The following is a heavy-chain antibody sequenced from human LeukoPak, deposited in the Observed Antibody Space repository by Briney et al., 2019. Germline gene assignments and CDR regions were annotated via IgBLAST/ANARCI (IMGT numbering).Heavy chain of an antibody. J-gene: IGHJ4*02. CDR3: AKGLTNLGDD. V-gene: IGHV3-23*01. CDR2: LSGSGSSA. Sequence: GGSLRLSCAASGFTFSNYWMAWVRQAPGKGLEWVSGLSGSGSSAYYADSVKGRFTISRDNSKNTLYLQMNSLRPEDTAVYYCAKGLTNLGDDWGQGTLATVSS. D-gene: IGHD3-9*01. CDR1: GFTFSNYW.